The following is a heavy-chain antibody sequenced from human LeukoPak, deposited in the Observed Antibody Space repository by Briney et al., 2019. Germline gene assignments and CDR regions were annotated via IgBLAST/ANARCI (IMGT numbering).Heavy chain of an antibody. Sequence: GGSLRLSCAASGFTLSHYWMHWVRQAPGKGLVWVSRINTDGSSATYADSVKGRFTISRDNAKSTLYLQMNSLRAEDTAVYYCAGSRSFDYWGQGTLVTVSS. CDR3: AGSRSFDY. CDR2: INTDGSSA. CDR1: GFTLSHYW. V-gene: IGHV3-74*01. J-gene: IGHJ4*02. D-gene: IGHD3-10*01.